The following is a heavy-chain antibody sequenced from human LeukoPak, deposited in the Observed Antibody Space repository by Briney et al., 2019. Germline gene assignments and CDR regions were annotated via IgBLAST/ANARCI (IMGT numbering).Heavy chain of an antibody. CDR2: INNDGSNT. CDR3: ARGRVGNYFDY. D-gene: IGHD1-26*01. V-gene: IGHV3-74*01. J-gene: IGHJ4*02. Sequence: GGSLRLSCAASGFTFSSYWMHWGRQAPGKGLVWVSRINNDGSNTGYADSVKGRFTISRDNAKNTLYLQMNSLRAEDTAVYYCARGRVGNYFDYWGQGTLATVSS. CDR1: GFTFSSYW.